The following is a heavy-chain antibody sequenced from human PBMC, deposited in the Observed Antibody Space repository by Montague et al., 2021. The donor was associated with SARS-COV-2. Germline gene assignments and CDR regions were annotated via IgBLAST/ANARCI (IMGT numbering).Heavy chain of an antibody. V-gene: IGHV3-53*01. J-gene: IGHJ4*02. CDR3: ARGGSDISADGLPYFDD. CDR2: IYSGGSP. CDR1: GFTVGGNY. D-gene: IGHD3-16*01. Sequence: SLRLSCAASGFTVGGNYMSWVRQAPGKGLEWVSVIYSGGSPYYADSVRGRFTISRDNSKNTLYLQMNSLRAEDTAVYFCARGGSDISADGLPYFDDRGQGTLVTVSS.